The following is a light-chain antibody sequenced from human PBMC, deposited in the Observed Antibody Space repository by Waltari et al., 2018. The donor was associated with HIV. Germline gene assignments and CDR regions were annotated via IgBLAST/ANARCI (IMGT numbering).Light chain of an antibody. CDR1: NLESKY. J-gene: IGLJ2*01. CDR3: QAWDSSTVI. CDR2: QDT. Sequence: SYELTQPPSVSVPPRQTTRITCSGPNLESKYVCWYQQKPGQPPVLVIYQDTKRPSGIPERFSGSSSGNTATLTISGTQAVDEGDYYCQAWDSSTVIFGRGTKLTVL. V-gene: IGLV3-1*01.